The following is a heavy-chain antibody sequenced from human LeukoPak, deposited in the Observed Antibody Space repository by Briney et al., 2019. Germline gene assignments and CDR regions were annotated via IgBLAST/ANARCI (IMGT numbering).Heavy chain of an antibody. CDR1: GCSISRGTCY. CDR2: IYYGGST. Sequence: SETLSLTCTVSGCSISRGTCYWGWIRQPPGKGLVWLGNIYYGGSTYYNPSLKSRVTISVDTSKNQFSLKLSSVTAADTAVYYCARDQSGAYIFDYWGQGTLVTASS. V-gene: IGHV4-39*07. J-gene: IGHJ4*02. D-gene: IGHD1-26*01. CDR3: ARDQSGAYIFDY.